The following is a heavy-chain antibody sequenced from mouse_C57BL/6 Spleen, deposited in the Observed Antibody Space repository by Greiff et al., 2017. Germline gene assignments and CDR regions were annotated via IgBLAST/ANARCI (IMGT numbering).Heavy chain of an antibody. J-gene: IGHJ2*01. CDR1: GYTFTAFN. CDR2: INPNNGGT. D-gene: IGHD1-1*01. CDR3: ARRGYYGSASDY. V-gene: IGHV1-18*01. Sequence: EVQLQQSGPELVKPGASVKIPCKASGYTFTAFNMDWVKQSHGKSLYWIGDINPNNGGTIYNQKFKGKATLTVDKSASTAYMELRSLTSEDTAVYYCARRGYYGSASDYWGQGTTLTVAS.